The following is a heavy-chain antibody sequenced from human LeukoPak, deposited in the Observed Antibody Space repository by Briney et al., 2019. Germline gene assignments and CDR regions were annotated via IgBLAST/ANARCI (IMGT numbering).Heavy chain of an antibody. Sequence: SGTLSLTCAVYGGSFSGYYWSWIRQPPGKGLEWIGEINHSGSTNYNPSLKSRVTISVDTSKNQFSLKLSSVTAADTAVYYCARGVVVVAATRPDYYYYGMDVWGQGTTVTVSS. V-gene: IGHV4-34*01. J-gene: IGHJ6*02. CDR3: ARGVVVVAATRPDYYYYGMDV. D-gene: IGHD2-15*01. CDR2: INHSGST. CDR1: GGSFSGYY.